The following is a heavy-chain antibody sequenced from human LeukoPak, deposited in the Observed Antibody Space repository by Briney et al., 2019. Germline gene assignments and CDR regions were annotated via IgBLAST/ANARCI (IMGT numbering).Heavy chain of an antibody. Sequence: GGSLRLSCAATGFIFSNYAMSWVRQAPGKGLEWVAFIRYDGSNKYYADSVKGRFTISRDNSKNTLYLQMNSLRAEDTAVYYCAKEPPRESSGWFYYFDYWGQGTLVTVSS. J-gene: IGHJ4*02. V-gene: IGHV3-30*02. CDR1: GFIFSNYA. D-gene: IGHD6-19*01. CDR3: AKEPPRESSGWFYYFDY. CDR2: IRYDGSNK.